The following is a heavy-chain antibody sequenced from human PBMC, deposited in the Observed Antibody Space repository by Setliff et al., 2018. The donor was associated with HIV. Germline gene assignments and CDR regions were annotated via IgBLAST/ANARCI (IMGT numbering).Heavy chain of an antibody. D-gene: IGHD4-17*01. J-gene: IGHJ4*02. V-gene: IGHV4-4*07. CDR2: VSSRGDT. CDR1: DSGTYY. CDR3: ARAAAGNTGPFDL. Sequence: ETLSLTCTVSDSGTYYWSWIRQPAGKGLEWIGRVSSRGDTNYNPSLKSRVTMSVDTSKNQFSLKLTSVTTSDTAVYYCARAAAGNTGPFDLWGQGSPVTVSS.